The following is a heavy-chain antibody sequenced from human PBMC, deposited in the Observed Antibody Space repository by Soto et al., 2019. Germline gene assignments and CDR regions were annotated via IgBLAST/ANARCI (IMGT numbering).Heavy chain of an antibody. CDR2: INPNSGGT. V-gene: IGHV1-2*02. Sequence: GASVKVSCKASGYTFTGYYMHWVRQAPGQGLEWMGWINPNSGGTNYAQKFQGRVTMTRDTSISTAYMELSRLRSDDTAVYYCARFGGDCGGDCYSGEYFQHWGQGTLVTVSS. CDR1: GYTFTGYY. J-gene: IGHJ1*01. CDR3: ARFGGDCGGDCYSGEYFQH. D-gene: IGHD2-21*02.